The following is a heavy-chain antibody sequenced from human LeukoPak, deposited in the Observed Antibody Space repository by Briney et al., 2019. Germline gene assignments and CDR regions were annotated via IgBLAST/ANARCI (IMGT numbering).Heavy chain of an antibody. J-gene: IGHJ3*02. D-gene: IGHD2-2*02. CDR2: ISGSGGST. CDR3: AKDRGDLGYCSSTSCYSPGDAFDI. V-gene: IGHV3-23*01. CDR1: GFTFSSYA. Sequence: GGSLRLSCAASGFTFSSYAMSWVRQAPGKGLEWVSAISGSGGSTYYADSVKGRFTISRDNSKNTLYLQMNSLRAEDTAVYYCAKDRGDLGYCSSTSCYSPGDAFDIWGQGTMVTVSS.